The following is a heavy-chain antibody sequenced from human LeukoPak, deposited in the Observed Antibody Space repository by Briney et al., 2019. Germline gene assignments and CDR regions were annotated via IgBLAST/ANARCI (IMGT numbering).Heavy chain of an antibody. CDR1: GYTFTSYY. J-gene: IGHJ4*02. CDR3: ARDDGVNYDILTGPYGDFDY. Sequence: ASVKVSCKASGYTFTSYYMHWVRQAPGQGLEWMGIINPSGGSTSYAQKFQGRVTLTRDTSTSTVYMELSSLRSEDTAVYYCARDDGVNYDILTGPYGDFDYWGQGTLVTVSS. CDR2: INPSGGST. D-gene: IGHD3-9*01. V-gene: IGHV1-46*01.